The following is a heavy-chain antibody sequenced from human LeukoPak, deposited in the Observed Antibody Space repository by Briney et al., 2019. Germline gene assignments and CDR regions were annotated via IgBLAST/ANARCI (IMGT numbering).Heavy chain of an antibody. CDR1: GYNFIGYY. J-gene: IGHJ6*03. V-gene: IGHV1-2*02. Sequence: ASVKVSCKASGYNFIGYYMHWVRQAPGQGLEWMGWINPHNGGTNYAQKFQGRVTMTRDTSINTAYMELSRLRSDDTAVYYCARDQTYYDILTGYYKKYYYYYMDVWGKGTTVTVSS. CDR3: ARDQTYYDILTGYYKKYYYYYMDV. D-gene: IGHD3-9*01. CDR2: INPHNGGT.